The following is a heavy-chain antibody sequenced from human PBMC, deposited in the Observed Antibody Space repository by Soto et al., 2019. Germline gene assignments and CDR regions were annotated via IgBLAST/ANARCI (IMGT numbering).Heavy chain of an antibody. D-gene: IGHD2-8*01. CDR1: GYTFTSYA. Sequence: ASVKVSCKASGYTFTSYAMYWVRQAPGQRLEWMGWINAGNGNTKYSQKFQGRVTVTRDTSAGTAYMELSSLRSEDTAVYYCARDLGYCTNGVCYPAWFDPWGQGTLVTVSS. CDR3: ARDLGYCTNGVCYPAWFDP. V-gene: IGHV1-3*01. J-gene: IGHJ5*02. CDR2: INAGNGNT.